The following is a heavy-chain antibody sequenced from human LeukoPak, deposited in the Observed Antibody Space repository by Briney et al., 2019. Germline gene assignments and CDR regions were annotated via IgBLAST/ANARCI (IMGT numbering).Heavy chain of an antibody. CDR1: GYTFTGYY. Sequence: ASVKVSCKASGYTFTGYYMHWVRQAPGQGLEWMGWINPNSGGTNYAQKFQGRVTMTRDTSISTAYMELSRLRSEDTAVYYCARDATAMEKGLHAFDIWGQGTMVTVSS. D-gene: IGHD5-18*01. CDR2: INPNSGGT. V-gene: IGHV1-2*02. CDR3: ARDATAMEKGLHAFDI. J-gene: IGHJ3*02.